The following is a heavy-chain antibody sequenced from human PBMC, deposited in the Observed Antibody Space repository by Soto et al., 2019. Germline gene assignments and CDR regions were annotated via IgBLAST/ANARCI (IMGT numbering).Heavy chain of an antibody. Sequence: ASVKVSCKASGYTFTSYDINWVRQATGQGLEWMGWMNPNSGNTGYAQKFQGRVTMTRNTSISTAYMELGSLRSEDTAVYYCARGDHMYYYDSSGYYYYYYGMDVWGQGTTVTVSS. D-gene: IGHD3-22*01. CDR3: ARGDHMYYYDSSGYYYYYYGMDV. J-gene: IGHJ6*02. CDR2: MNPNSGNT. CDR1: GYTFTSYD. V-gene: IGHV1-8*01.